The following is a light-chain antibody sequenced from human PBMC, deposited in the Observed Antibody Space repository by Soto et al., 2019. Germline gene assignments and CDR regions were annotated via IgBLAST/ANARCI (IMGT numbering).Light chain of an antibody. V-gene: IGKV3-15*01. J-gene: IGKJ1*01. CDR2: GAS. CDR1: QTIDTN. CDR3: QQYNNRPPWT. Sequence: EIVMTQSPGTLSVSPGERATLSCRASQTIDTNLAWYQQKPGQAPRLLIFGASTRATGIPARFSGSGSGTEFSLTITSLQSEDFARYYCQQYNNRPPWTFGQGTKVDVK.